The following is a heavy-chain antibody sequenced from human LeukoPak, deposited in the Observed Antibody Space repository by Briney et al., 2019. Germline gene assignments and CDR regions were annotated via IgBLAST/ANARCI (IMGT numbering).Heavy chain of an antibody. V-gene: IGHV3-23*01. CDR1: GFTFSSYG. Sequence: PGGSLRLSCAASGFTFSSYGMSWVRQAPGKGLEWVSAISGSGGSTYYADSVKGRFTISRDNSKNTLYLQMNSLRAEDTAVYYCAKKTAAGTQEYFQHWGQGTLVTVSS. CDR2: ISGSGGST. CDR3: AKKTAAGTQEYFQH. J-gene: IGHJ1*01. D-gene: IGHD6-13*01.